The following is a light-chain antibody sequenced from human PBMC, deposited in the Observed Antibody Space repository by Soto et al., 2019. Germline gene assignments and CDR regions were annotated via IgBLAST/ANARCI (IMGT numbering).Light chain of an antibody. CDR2: KAS. Sequence: DIQMTQSPSTLSASVGDRVIITCRASQDVSQWLAWYQQKPGKAPKLLIYKASQLESGVPSRFSGRGSGTEFTLTIRDLQPDDCATYFCQQYDSDSYTFGQGTKLDIK. CDR3: QQYDSDSYT. V-gene: IGKV1-5*03. CDR1: QDVSQW. J-gene: IGKJ2*01.